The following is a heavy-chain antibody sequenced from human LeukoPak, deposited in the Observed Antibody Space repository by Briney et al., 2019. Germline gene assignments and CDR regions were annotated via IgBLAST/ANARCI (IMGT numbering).Heavy chain of an antibody. J-gene: IGHJ4*02. CDR2: ISSSGSTI. CDR3: AGRSAYGFDY. Sequence: PGGSLRLSCAASGFTFSSYEMNWVRQAPGKGLELISYISSSGSTIYYADSVKGRFTISRDNAKNSLYLQMNSLRAEDTTLYYCAGRSAYGFDYWGQGTLVTVSS. D-gene: IGHD5-12*01. CDR1: GFTFSSYE. V-gene: IGHV3-48*03.